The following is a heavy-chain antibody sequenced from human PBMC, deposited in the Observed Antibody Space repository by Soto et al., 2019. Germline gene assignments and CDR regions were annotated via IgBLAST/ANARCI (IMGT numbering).Heavy chain of an antibody. V-gene: IGHV4-38-2*01. D-gene: IGHD6-13*01. J-gene: IGHJ5*02. CDR3: ARQGLIAAAGSNWFDP. CDR1: GFFISSGNY. CDR2: IYYSGST. Sequence: SETLSLTCAVSGFFISSGNYWGWIRKPPGKGLEWIGSIYYSGSTYYNSSLKSRVTISVDTSKNQFSLKLSSVTAADTAVYYCARQGLIAAAGSNWFDPWGQGTLVTVAS.